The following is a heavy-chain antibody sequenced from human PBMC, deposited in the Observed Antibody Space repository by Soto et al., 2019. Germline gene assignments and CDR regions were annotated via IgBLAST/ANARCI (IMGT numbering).Heavy chain of an antibody. CDR2: ISYDGSNK. V-gene: IGHV3-30*18. CDR1: GFTFSSYG. CDR3: AKSYSSSYYYYYYMDV. D-gene: IGHD6-13*01. Sequence: GGSVRLSCAASGFTFSSYGMHWVRQAPGKELEWVAVISYDGSNKYYADSVKGRFTISRDNSKNTLYLQMDSLRAEDTAVYYCAKSYSSSYYYYYYMDVWGKGTTVTVSS. J-gene: IGHJ6*03.